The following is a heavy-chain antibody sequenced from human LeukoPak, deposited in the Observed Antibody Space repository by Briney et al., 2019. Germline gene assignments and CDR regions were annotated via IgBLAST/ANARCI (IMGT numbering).Heavy chain of an antibody. Sequence: GASVKVSCKASGYTFTSYDINWVRQATGQGLEWMGWMNPNSGNTGYTQKFQGRVTMTRNTSISTAYMELSSLRSEDTAVYYCARHNPRKIAAAGTRWFDPWGQGTLVTVSS. J-gene: IGHJ5*02. CDR2: MNPNSGNT. CDR1: GYTFTSYD. V-gene: IGHV1-8*01. D-gene: IGHD6-13*01. CDR3: ARHNPRKIAAAGTRWFDP.